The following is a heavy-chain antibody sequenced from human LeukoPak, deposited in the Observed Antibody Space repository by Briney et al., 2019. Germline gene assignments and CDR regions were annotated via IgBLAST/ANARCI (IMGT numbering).Heavy chain of an antibody. V-gene: IGHV3-23*01. CDR3: AKGFTTGWSEGYLVY. CDR2: ISGGNT. CDR1: GFTLTNYA. Sequence: GGSLRLCCAASGFTLTNYAMNWVRQTPGKGLEWVSGISGGNTYYADSVRVRFTISRDSSKNTLYLHMDFLRAEDTAVYLCAKGFTTGWSEGYLVYWGQGTLVSVSS. J-gene: IGHJ4*02. D-gene: IGHD6-19*01.